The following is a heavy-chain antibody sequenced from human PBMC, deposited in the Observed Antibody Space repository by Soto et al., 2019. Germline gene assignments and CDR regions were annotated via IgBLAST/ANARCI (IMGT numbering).Heavy chain of an antibody. CDR1: GGSFSTYA. J-gene: IGHJ4*01. CDR3: ATGFWSGPFAYYFDY. V-gene: IGHV1-69*06. D-gene: IGHD3-3*01. CDR2: IIPLFGTE. Sequence: QVHLVQSGAEVKKPGSSVKVSCKASGGSFSTYAINWLRQAPGQGLEWMGGIIPLFGTENYAQNFQDRFTFTADKSTTTAYMEVRSLTSEDTAVYYCATGFWSGPFAYYFDYWGQGTLVTVSS.